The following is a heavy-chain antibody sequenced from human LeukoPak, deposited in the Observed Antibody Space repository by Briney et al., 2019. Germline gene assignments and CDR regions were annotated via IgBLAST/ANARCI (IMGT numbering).Heavy chain of an antibody. Sequence: GASVKVSCKASGYTFGIYGISWVRQAPGQGLEWMAWISPYDGDTKYAQKFEGRVTMTTETSTNTAYMELRSLRSDDTVIYYCARDYCTRGGDCYKEDLFDPWGQGTLVTVSA. CDR2: ISPYDGDT. CDR3: ARDYCTRGGDCYKEDLFDP. D-gene: IGHD2-21*02. J-gene: IGHJ5*02. V-gene: IGHV1-18*01. CDR1: GYTFGIYG.